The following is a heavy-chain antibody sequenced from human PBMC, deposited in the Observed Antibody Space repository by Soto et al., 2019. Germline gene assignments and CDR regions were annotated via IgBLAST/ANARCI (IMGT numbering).Heavy chain of an antibody. D-gene: IGHD6-19*01. J-gene: IGHJ4*02. Sequence: EVQLLESGGGLVQPGGSLRLSCAASGFTFSRYAMSWVRQAPGKGLEWVSAMSGSGGSTYYADSVEGRFTISRDNSNNTVYLQMNSLREEDTAVYYCAKGSSGSYERFDYWGQGTLVTVSS. CDR1: GFTFSRYA. CDR2: MSGSGGST. CDR3: AKGSSGSYERFDY. V-gene: IGHV3-23*01.